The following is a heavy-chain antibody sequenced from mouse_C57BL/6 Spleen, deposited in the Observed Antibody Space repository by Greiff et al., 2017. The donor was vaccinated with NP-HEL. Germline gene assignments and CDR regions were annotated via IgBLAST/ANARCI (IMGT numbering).Heavy chain of an antibody. J-gene: IGHJ3*01. CDR3: ATGYGGWFAY. CDR1: GYTFTSYW. Sequence: QVQLKQSGAELVKPGASVKLSCKASGYTFTSYWMHWVKQRPGQGLEWIGMIHPNSGSTNYNEKFKSKATLTVDKSSSTAYMQLSSLTSEDSAVYYCATGYGGWFAYWGQGTLVTVSA. CDR2: IHPNSGST. D-gene: IGHD2-2*01. V-gene: IGHV1-64*01.